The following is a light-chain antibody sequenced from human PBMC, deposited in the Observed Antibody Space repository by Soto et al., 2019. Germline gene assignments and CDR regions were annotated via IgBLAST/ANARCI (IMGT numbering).Light chain of an antibody. Sequence: EIVLTQSPATLSSFPGDRVTLSCRASQYINTRLAWYQHRPGQAPSPLIYQPSIRAASIPARFSASGTGTDFTLTISDVQPEDFAVYYCHQRQSWPRTFGQGTKVDI. CDR3: HQRQSWPRT. J-gene: IGKJ1*01. CDR2: QPS. V-gene: IGKV3-11*01. CDR1: QYINTR.